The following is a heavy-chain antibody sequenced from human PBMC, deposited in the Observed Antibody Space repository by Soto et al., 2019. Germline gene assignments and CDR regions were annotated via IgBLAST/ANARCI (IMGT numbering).Heavy chain of an antibody. CDR2: IWYDGSNK. J-gene: IGHJ6*02. CDR3: ARDIVVVPAATEFLPYDSYYGMDV. D-gene: IGHD2-2*01. CDR1: GFTFSSYG. V-gene: IGHV3-33*01. Sequence: LRLSCAASGFTFSSYGMHWVRQAPDKGLEWVAVIWYDGSNKYYADSVKGRFTISRDNSKNTLYLQMNSLRAEDTAVYYCARDIVVVPAATEFLPYDSYYGMDVWGQGTTVTVSS.